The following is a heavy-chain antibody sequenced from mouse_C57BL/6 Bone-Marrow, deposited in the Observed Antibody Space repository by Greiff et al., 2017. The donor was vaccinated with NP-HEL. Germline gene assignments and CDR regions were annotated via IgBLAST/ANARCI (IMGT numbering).Heavy chain of an antibody. J-gene: IGHJ4*01. CDR1: GFTFSSYG. D-gene: IGHD1-1*01. V-gene: IGHV5-6*01. CDR3: ARHITTVVGYAMDY. Sequence: EVKLVESGGDLVKPGGSLKLSCAASGFTFSSYGMSWVRQTPDKRLEWVATISSGGSYTYYPDSVKGRFTISRDNAKNTLYLQMSSLKSEDTAMYYCARHITTVVGYAMDYWGQGTSVTVSS. CDR2: ISSGGSYT.